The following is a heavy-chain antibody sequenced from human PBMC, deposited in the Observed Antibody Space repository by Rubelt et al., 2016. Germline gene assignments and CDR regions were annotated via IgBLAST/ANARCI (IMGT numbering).Heavy chain of an antibody. CDR2: ISQSGDI. CDR1: GDSIRSTDW. J-gene: IGHJ4*02. V-gene: IGHV4-4*02. Sequence: QVQLQESGPTLVKPSGTLSLTCAVSGDSIRSTDWWSWVRQPPGKGLEWIVEISQSGDINYNPSLKSRVTISEDTSKNQFPRSRRSGAAADTAVYYCARQDSWYYFDHWGQGTLVTVSS. CDR3: ARQDSWYYFDH. D-gene: IGHD4-11*01.